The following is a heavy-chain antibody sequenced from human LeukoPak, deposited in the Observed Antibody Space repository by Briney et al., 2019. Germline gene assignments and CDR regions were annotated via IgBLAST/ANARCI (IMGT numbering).Heavy chain of an antibody. J-gene: IGHJ4*02. D-gene: IGHD4/OR15-4a*01. CDR1: GGTFSSYA. CDR2: IIPIFGTA. Sequence: GASVKVSCKASGGTFSSYAISWVRQAPGQGLEWMGGIIPIFGTANYAQKFQGRVTITADESTSTAYMELSSLGSEDTAVYYCARRSDYGRYYFDYWGQGTLVTVSS. CDR3: ARRSDYGRYYFDY. V-gene: IGHV1-69*13.